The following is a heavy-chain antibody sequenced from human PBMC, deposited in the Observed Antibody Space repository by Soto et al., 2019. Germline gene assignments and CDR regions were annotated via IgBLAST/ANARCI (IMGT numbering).Heavy chain of an antibody. CDR2: IYYSGST. CDR3: ARRVVFIGVETTVTTGYFDL. D-gene: IGHD4-17*01. V-gene: IGHV4-39*01. Sequence: SETLSLTCTVSGGSISSSSYYWGWIRQPPGKGLEWIGSIYYSGSTYYNPSLKSRVTISVDTSKNQFSLKLSSVTAADTAVYYCARRVVFIGVETTVTTGYFDLWGRGTLVTVSS. J-gene: IGHJ2*01. CDR1: GGSISSSSYY.